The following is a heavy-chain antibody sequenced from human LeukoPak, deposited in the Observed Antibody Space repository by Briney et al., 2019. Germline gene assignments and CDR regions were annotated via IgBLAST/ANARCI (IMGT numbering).Heavy chain of an antibody. CDR2: ITSYSSTV. D-gene: IGHD5-18*01. J-gene: IGHJ1*01. Sequence: PGGSLRLSCAASGFTFSSYSMNWVRQSPGKGLEWVSYITSYSSTVYYADSVKGRFTISRDNAKNSLYLQMNSLRAEDTAVYYCARSPDTAMVEYFQHWGQGTLVTVSS. V-gene: IGHV3-48*01. CDR1: GFTFSSYS. CDR3: ARSPDTAMVEYFQH.